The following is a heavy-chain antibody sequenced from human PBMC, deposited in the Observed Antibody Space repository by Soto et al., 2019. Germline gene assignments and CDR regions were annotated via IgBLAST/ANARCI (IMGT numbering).Heavy chain of an antibody. CDR1: GYTFTSYY. CDR3: AREVKWELLRNWFDP. D-gene: IGHD1-26*01. CDR2: INPSGGST. V-gene: IGHV1-46*01. J-gene: IGHJ5*02. Sequence: ASVKVSCKASGYTFTSYYMHWVRQAPGQGLEWMGIINPSGGSTSYAQKFQGRVTMTRDTSTSTVHMELSSLRSEDTAVYYCAREVKWELLRNWFDPWGQGTLVTVSS.